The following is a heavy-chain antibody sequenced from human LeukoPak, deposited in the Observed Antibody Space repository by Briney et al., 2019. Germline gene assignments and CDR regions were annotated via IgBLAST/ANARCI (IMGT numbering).Heavy chain of an antibody. D-gene: IGHD4-17*01. Sequence: ASVKVSCKASGYTFTGYYMHWVRQAPGQVLEGMGWINPNSGGTNYAQKFQGRVTITRDTSISTAYMELSRLRSDDTVVYYCARDTVTDVADAFDIWGQGTMVTVSS. CDR3: ARDTVTDVADAFDI. CDR1: GYTFTGYY. V-gene: IGHV1-2*02. CDR2: INPNSGGT. J-gene: IGHJ3*02.